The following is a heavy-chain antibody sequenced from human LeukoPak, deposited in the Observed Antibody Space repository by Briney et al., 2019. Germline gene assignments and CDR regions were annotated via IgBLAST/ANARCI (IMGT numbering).Heavy chain of an antibody. CDR2: ISSSSSCI. Sequence: GGSLRLSCAASGFTFSSYSMNWVRQAPGKGLEWVSSISSSSSCIYYADSVKGRFTISRDNAKNSLYLQMNSLRAEDTAVYYCARGSISGYYFDYWGQGTLVTVSS. CDR1: GFTFSSYS. J-gene: IGHJ4*02. D-gene: IGHD3-22*01. CDR3: ARGSISGYYFDY. V-gene: IGHV3-21*01.